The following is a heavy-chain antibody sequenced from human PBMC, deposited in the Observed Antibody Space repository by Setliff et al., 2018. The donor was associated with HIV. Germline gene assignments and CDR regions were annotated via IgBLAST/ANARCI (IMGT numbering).Heavy chain of an antibody. Sequence: SETLSLTCAVSGGSISSSNWWSWVRQPPGKGLEWIGEINHSGSNNYNPSLKSRVTLSVDTSKNQFSLKLTSVTAADTAVYYCARGLGMVESTTPFDFWGQGTLVTVSS. CDR3: ARGLGMVESTTPFDF. V-gene: IGHV4-4*02. J-gene: IGHJ4*02. CDR2: INHSGSN. D-gene: IGHD1-26*01. CDR1: GGSISSSNW.